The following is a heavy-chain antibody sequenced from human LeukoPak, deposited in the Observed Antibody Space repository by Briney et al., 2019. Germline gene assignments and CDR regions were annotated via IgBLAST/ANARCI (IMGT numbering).Heavy chain of an antibody. CDR2: ISGSGGST. V-gene: IGHV3-23*01. CDR3: AKRLGYSGYDYVDY. CDR1: GFTFSSYA. D-gene: IGHD5-12*01. Sequence: GGPLRLSCAASGFTFSSYAMSWVRQAPGKGLEWVSAISGSGGSTYYADSVKGRFTISRDNSKNTLYPQMNSLRAEDTAVYYCAKRLGYSGYDYVDYWGQGTLVTVSS. J-gene: IGHJ4*02.